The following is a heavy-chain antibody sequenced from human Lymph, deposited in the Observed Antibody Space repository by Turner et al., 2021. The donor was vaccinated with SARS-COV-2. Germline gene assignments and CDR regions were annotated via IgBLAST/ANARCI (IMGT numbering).Heavy chain of an antibody. D-gene: IGHD2-21*02. J-gene: IGHJ4*02. CDR3: ARKDGGNSNYFDY. CDR2: IYYSGST. Sequence: QVQLQASGPGRVKPSQTLSLPCPVSGVSISSGGYHWSWIRQHPGKGLEWIAYIYYSGSTYYNPSLKRRVTISANTTKNQFSLMLSSVTAADTAVYYCARKDGGNSNYFDYWGQGTLVTVSS. CDR1: GVSISSGGYH. V-gene: IGHV4-31*03.